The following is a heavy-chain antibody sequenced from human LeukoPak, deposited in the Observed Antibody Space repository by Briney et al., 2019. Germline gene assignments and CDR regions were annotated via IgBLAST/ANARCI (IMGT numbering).Heavy chain of an antibody. J-gene: IGHJ6*02. CDR1: GGTFSSYA. CDR3: ASTYYDILTGSYPYYYYGMDV. CDR2: SIPILGIA. D-gene: IGHD3-9*01. V-gene: IGHV1-69*04. Sequence: ASVKVSCKASGGTFSSYAISWVRQAPGQGVEWVGRSIPILGIANYAQKFQGRVTITADNSTSTAYMELSSLRSEDTAVYYCASTYYDILTGSYPYYYYGMDVWGQGTPVTVSS.